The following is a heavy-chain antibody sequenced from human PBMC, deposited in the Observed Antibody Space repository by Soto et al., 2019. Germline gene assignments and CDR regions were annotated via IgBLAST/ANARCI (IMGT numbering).Heavy chain of an antibody. CDR3: VSDSDGSESYYYYYYYMDV. CDR1: GFTFSSYS. CDR2: ISSSSSTI. Sequence: GGSLRLSCAASGFTFSSYSMNWVRQAPGKGPEWVSYISSSSSTIYYADSVKGRFTISRDNAKNSLYLQMNSLRAEDTAVYYCVSDSDGSESYYYYYYYMDVWGKGTSVTVSS. J-gene: IGHJ6*03. V-gene: IGHV3-48*01. D-gene: IGHD3-10*01.